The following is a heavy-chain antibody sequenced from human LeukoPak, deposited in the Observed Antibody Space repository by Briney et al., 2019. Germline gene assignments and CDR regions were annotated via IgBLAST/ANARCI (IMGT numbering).Heavy chain of an antibody. V-gene: IGHV4-38-2*01. CDR3: ARSYFSLGAFDI. J-gene: IGHJ3*02. CDR2: IYHSGST. D-gene: IGHD2/OR15-2a*01. Sequence: PSETLSLTCGVSSYSLRSGYYWGWVRQPPGKGLEWIGSIYHSGSTYYNPSLKSRVNILVDTSQNQFSLRLSSVTATDTAVYYCARSYFSLGAFDIWGQGTMVTVSS. CDR1: SYSLRSGYY.